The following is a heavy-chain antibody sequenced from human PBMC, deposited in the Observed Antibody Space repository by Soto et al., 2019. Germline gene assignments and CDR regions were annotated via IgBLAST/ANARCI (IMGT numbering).Heavy chain of an antibody. V-gene: IGHV4-34*01. J-gene: IGHJ6*02. CDR2: MHQSGNA. CDR1: GGPFSRYY. Sequence: SETLSLTCAVHGGPFSRYYWTWIRQSPGKGLEWIGEMHQSGNANYNPSLKSRVSISVDTSKNQFSLTLTSVTAADTATYYCAGDNVVVNPIRYYHYGMDVWGQGTTVTVSS. D-gene: IGHD2-21*01. CDR3: AGDNVVVNPIRYYHYGMDV.